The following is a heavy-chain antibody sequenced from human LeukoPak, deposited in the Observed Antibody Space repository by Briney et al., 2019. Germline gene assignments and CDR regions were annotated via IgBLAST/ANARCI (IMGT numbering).Heavy chain of an antibody. V-gene: IGHV4-38-2*02. J-gene: IGHJ4*02. D-gene: IGHD6-19*01. Sequence: SETLSLTCTVSGYSISSGYYWGWIRQPPGKGLEWIGEIYHSGSTNYNPSLKSRVTISVDKSKNQFSLKLSSVTAADTAVYYCARRYSSGWSPFDYWGQGTLVTVSS. CDR2: IYHSGST. CDR3: ARRYSSGWSPFDY. CDR1: GYSISSGYY.